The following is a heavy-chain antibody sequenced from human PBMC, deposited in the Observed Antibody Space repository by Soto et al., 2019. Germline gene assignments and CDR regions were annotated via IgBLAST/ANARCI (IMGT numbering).Heavy chain of an antibody. CDR1: GYTFTSYG. D-gene: IGHD3-3*01. V-gene: IGHV1-18*01. Sequence: ASVKVYCKASGYTFTSYGISWVRQAPGQGLEWMGWISAYNGNTNYAQKLQGRVTMTTDTSTSTAYMELRSLRSDDTAVYYCARGGFFDFLLIQCQPKSMDVPDKATMVT. CDR3: ARGGFFDFLLIQCQPKSMDV. CDR2: ISAYNGNT. J-gene: IGHJ6*04.